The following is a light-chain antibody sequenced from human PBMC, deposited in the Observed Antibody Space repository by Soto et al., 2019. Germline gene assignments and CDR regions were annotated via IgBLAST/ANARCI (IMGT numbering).Light chain of an antibody. CDR2: QTS. V-gene: IGKV3-11*01. CDR3: HQRQSWPRT. J-gene: IGKJ1*01. CDR1: QYINTR. Sequence: EFVLTQSPGTLSLSPGERATLSCRASQYINTRLAWYQHRPGQAPGLLIYQTSNRAAGIPARFSGSGSGTDFTLTISDVEPEDFAVYYCHQRQSWPRTFGQGTKVDIK.